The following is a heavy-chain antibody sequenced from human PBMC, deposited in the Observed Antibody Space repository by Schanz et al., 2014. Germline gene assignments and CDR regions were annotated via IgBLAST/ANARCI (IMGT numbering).Heavy chain of an antibody. V-gene: IGHV3-74*03. CDR3: ARSYSSGWYPYYYGMDV. Sequence: EVRLVESGGGLVQSGGSLRLSCAASGFTFSSYWMHWVRQAPGKGLVWVSRINSDDTTKTYADSVKGRFTISRDNAKNSLYLQMNSLRAEDTAVYYCARSYSSGWYPYYYGMDVWGQGTTVTVSS. D-gene: IGHD6-19*01. CDR1: GFTFSSYW. J-gene: IGHJ6*02. CDR2: INSDDTTK.